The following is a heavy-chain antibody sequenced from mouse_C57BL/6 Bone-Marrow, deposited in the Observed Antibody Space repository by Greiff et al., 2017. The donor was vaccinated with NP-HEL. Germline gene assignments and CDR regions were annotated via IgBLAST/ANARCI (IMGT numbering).Heavy chain of an antibody. CDR1: GYTFTSYW. V-gene: IGHV1-53*01. J-gene: IGHJ1*03. CDR3: ARKFLRGPGDFDV. Sequence: VQLQQPGTELVKPGASVKLSCKASGYTFTSYWMHWVKQRPGQGLEWIGNINPSNGGTNYNEKFKSKATLTADKSSSTAYMQLSSLTSEDSAVYYCARKFLRGPGDFDVWGTGTTVTVSS. CDR2: INPSNGGT.